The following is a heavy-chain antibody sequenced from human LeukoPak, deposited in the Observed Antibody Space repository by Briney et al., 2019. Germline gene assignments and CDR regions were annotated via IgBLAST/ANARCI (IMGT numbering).Heavy chain of an antibody. V-gene: IGHV3-74*01. CDR3: ARDLLVGATAFDL. Sequence: GGSLRLSCAASGFTFSNHWMHWVRQGPGKGLVWVSRIKSDGASTNYADSVKGRFTISRDNAKNTLYLQMNSLRAGDTAVYYCARDLLVGATAFDLWGQGTMVTVSS. CDR2: IKSDGAST. D-gene: IGHD1-26*01. J-gene: IGHJ3*01. CDR1: GFTFSNHW.